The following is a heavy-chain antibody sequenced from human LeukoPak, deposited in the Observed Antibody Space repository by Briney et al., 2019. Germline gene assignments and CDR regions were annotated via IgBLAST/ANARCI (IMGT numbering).Heavy chain of an antibody. CDR2: IYHSGNT. J-gene: IGHJ6*03. CDR1: GYSITSDYY. V-gene: IGHV4-38-2*02. Sequence: SETLSLTCTVSGYSITSDYYWGWIRRPPGKGLEWFGTIYHSGNTYYNPSLKSRATISVDTSKNQFSLRLNSVTAADTAVYYCVRVPYYYYSYMDVWGKGTTVTVSS. CDR3: VRVPYYYYSYMDV.